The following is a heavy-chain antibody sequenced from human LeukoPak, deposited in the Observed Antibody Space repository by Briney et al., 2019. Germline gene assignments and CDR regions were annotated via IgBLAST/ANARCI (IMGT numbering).Heavy chain of an antibody. V-gene: IGHV3-48*01. CDR2: INHNGEMI. CDR3: AKDNYDSSGSVDY. CDR1: GFTFSNYV. J-gene: IGHJ4*02. D-gene: IGHD3-22*01. Sequence: GGSLRLSCAASGFTFSNYVMSWVRQAPGKGLEWVSYINHNGEMIFYPDFVKGRFTISRDNAKNSLYLQMNSLRAEDTAVYYCAKDNYDSSGSVDYWGQGTLVTVSS.